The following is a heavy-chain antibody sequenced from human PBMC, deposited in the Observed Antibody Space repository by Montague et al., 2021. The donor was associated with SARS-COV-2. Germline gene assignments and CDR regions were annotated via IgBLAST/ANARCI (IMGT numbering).Heavy chain of an antibody. CDR2: MSYSGSA. V-gene: IGHV4-59*01. Sequence: SETLSLTCTVSGATISSDYWSWIRQSPGKGLEWIGYMSYSGSATXNPSLERRVAISRDTSKNQFSLTLIPATAADTAIYYCARTSDPSNFDSTGYYGAFDVWGQGTTVIVSS. J-gene: IGHJ3*01. D-gene: IGHD3-22*01. CDR1: GATISSDY. CDR3: ARTSDPSNFDSTGYYGAFDV.